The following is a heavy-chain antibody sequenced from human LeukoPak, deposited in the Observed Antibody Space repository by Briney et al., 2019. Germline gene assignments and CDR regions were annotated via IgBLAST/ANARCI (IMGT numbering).Heavy chain of an antibody. CDR3: AKDGGYDFWSGQQYYYYYMDV. Sequence: GGSLRLSCAASGFTFSSYGMHWVRQARGKALEWVAVIWYDGSNKYYADSVKGRFTISRDNSKNTLYLQMNSLRAEDTAVYYCAKDGGYDFWSGQQYYYYYMDVWGKGTTVTVSS. D-gene: IGHD3-3*01. J-gene: IGHJ6*03. CDR1: GFTFSSYG. CDR2: IWYDGSNK. V-gene: IGHV3-33*06.